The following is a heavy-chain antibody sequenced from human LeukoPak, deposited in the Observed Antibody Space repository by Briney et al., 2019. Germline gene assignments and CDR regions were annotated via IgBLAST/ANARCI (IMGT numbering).Heavy chain of an antibody. CDR1: GGTFSNYA. D-gene: IGHD6-19*01. CDR3: AREGAVAGTAYYYYYYMDV. CDR2: MNPNSGNT. V-gene: IGHV1-8*02. J-gene: IGHJ6*03. Sequence: ASVKVSCKASGGTFSNYAISWVRQATGQGLEWMGWMNPNSGNTGYAQKFQGRVTMTRNTSISTACMELSSLRSEDTAVYYCAREGAVAGTAYYYYYYMDVWGKGTTVTISS.